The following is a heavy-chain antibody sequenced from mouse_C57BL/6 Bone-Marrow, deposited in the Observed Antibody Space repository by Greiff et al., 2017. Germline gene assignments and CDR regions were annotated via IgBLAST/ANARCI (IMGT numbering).Heavy chain of an antibody. Sequence: EVQLQQSGPELVKPGASVKISCKASGYTFTDYYMNWVKQSHGKSLEWIGDINPNNGGTSYNQKFKGKDTLTVDKSSSTAYMELRSLTSEDSAVXYCASDYYGSSYDAMDYWGQGTSVTVSS. CDR3: ASDYYGSSYDAMDY. CDR2: INPNNGGT. V-gene: IGHV1-26*01. D-gene: IGHD1-1*01. J-gene: IGHJ4*01. CDR1: GYTFTDYY.